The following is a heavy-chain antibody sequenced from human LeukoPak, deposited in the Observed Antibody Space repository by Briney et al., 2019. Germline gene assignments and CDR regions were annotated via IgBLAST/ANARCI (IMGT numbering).Heavy chain of an antibody. V-gene: IGHV4-61*01. CDR1: GDSVSSGSNY. CDR2: IYHSGST. J-gene: IGHJ4*02. CDR3: ARAPDPLDF. Sequence: SETLSLTCTVSGDSVSSGSNYWTWIRQPPGKGLEWIGYIYHSGSTKYNPSFKSRVTISVDMSKNQFSLMLSSVTAADTAVYYCARAPDPLDFWGQGTLVTVSS.